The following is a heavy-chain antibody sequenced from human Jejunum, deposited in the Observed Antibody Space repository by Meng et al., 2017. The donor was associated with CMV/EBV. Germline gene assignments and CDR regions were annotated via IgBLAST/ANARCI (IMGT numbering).Heavy chain of an antibody. CDR3: AKGGPTAPDPRYFQH. CDR1: GFTFSSYG. D-gene: IGHD1-1*01. J-gene: IGHJ1*01. Sequence: GFTFSSYGMHWLRQAPGKGLEWVAFIRYDGSNKYYADSVKGRFTISRDNSKNTLYLQMNSLRAEDTALYYCAKGGPTAPDPRYFQHWGQGTLVTVSS. V-gene: IGHV3-30*02. CDR2: IRYDGSNK.